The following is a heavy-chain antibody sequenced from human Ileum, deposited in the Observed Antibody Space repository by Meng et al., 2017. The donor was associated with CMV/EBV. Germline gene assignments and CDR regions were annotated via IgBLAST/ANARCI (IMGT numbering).Heavy chain of an antibody. J-gene: IGHJ4*02. CDR1: GFTFSNYW. Sequence: GESLKISCVVSGFTFSNYWINWVRQAPGKGLEWVANIKQDGSEKYYVDSVKGRFTISRDNAKNSLFLQINSLSAEDTTVYYCARDGHWGQGTLVTVSS. CDR3: ARDGH. V-gene: IGHV3-7*01. CDR2: IKQDGSEK.